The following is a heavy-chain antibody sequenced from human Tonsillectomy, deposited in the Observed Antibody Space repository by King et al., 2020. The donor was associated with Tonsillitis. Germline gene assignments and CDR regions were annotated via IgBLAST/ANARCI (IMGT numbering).Heavy chain of an antibody. J-gene: IGHJ4*02. V-gene: IGHV4-59*01. CDR3: ARGKGWLVHFDS. CDR2: IYYTGIT. Sequence: QLQESGPGLVKPSETLSLTCTVSGGSISTDHWSWVRQPPGKGLEWIGYIYYTGITNYNPSLKSRVTISVDTPKNQFSLKVNSATAADTAVYYCARGKGWLVHFDSWGQGTLVTVSS. CDR1: GGSISTDH. D-gene: IGHD6-19*01.